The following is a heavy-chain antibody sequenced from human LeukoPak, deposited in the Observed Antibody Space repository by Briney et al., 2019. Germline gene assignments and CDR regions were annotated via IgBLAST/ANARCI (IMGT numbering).Heavy chain of an antibody. D-gene: IGHD6-19*01. Sequence: GGSLRLSCAASGFTFSSYWMYWVRQAPGKGLEWVSSISSSSSYIYYADSVKGRFTISRDNAKNSLYLQMNSLRAEDTAVYYCARASGYTSGWYDDAFDIWGQGTMVTVSS. CDR2: ISSSSSYI. V-gene: IGHV3-21*01. CDR1: GFTFSSYW. CDR3: ARASGYTSGWYDDAFDI. J-gene: IGHJ3*02.